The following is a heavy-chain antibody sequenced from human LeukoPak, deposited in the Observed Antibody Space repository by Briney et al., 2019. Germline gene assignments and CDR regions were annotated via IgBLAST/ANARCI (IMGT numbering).Heavy chain of an antibody. J-gene: IGHJ4*02. CDR3: ASSSLVRYYYDSSGYYLIDY. CDR2: IYTSGST. D-gene: IGHD3-22*01. CDR1: GGSISSGSYY. Sequence: SETLSLTCTVSGGSISSGSYYWSWIRQPAGKGLEWIGRIYTSGSTNYNPSLKSRVTISVDTSKNQFSLKLSSVTAADTAVYYCASSSLVRYYYDSSGYYLIDYWGQGTLVTVSS. V-gene: IGHV4-61*02.